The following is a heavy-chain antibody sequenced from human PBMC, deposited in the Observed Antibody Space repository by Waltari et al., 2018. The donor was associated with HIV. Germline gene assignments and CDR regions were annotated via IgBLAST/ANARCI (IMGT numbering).Heavy chain of an antibody. Sequence: EVQLLESGGGSVQPGGSLRLSCAASGFTFSSYAMNWVRQAPGKVLGWVSSISGRGGSTYSADSVNGRFTISRDNSKNTLYLQMNSLRAEDTAVYYCAKTRGYTYAYPRPNYGMDVWGQGTTVTVSS. J-gene: IGHJ6*02. CDR3: AKTRGYTYAYPRPNYGMDV. D-gene: IGHD5-18*01. CDR2: ISGRGGST. CDR1: GFTFSSYA. V-gene: IGHV3-23*01.